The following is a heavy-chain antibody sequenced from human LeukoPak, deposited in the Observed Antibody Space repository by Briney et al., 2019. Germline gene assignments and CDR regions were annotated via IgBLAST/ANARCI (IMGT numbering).Heavy chain of an antibody. J-gene: IGHJ4*02. CDR3: AAGYYFGDY. CDR2: ISHDGSNK. CDR1: GFTFSSYG. V-gene: IGHV3-30*03. Sequence: GGSLRLSCAASGFTFSSYGMHWVRQAPGKGLEWVATISHDGSNKYYADSVKGRFTISRDNSKNTLYPQMNSLRAEDTAVYYCAAGYYFGDYWGQGTLVTVSS. D-gene: IGHD3-10*01.